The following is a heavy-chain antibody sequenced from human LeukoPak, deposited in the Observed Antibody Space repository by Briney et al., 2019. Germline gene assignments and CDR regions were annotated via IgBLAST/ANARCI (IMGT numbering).Heavy chain of an antibody. Sequence: GGSLRLSCAASGFSISTKYMSWVRQAPGKGLEWVSVVYSDGTTHYADSVEGRFTIFRDNSKDTLYLHMNSLRAEDTAVYYCARDRSNVLLWFGEPSQGDAFDIWGQGTMVTVSS. CDR1: GFSISTKY. CDR2: VYSDGTT. D-gene: IGHD3-10*01. CDR3: ARDRSNVLLWFGEPSQGDAFDI. V-gene: IGHV3-53*01. J-gene: IGHJ3*02.